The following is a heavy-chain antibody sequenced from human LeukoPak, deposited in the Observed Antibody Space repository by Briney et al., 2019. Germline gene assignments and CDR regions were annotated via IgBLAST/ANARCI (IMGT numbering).Heavy chain of an antibody. V-gene: IGHV3-21*01. Sequence: GGSLRLSCAASGFTFSSYSMNWVRQAPGKGLEWVSSISSSSSYIYYPDSVKGRFTISIDNAKNSLYLQMNSLRAEDTFVYYCARDQVYSGYDFFDYWGQGTLVTVSS. CDR1: GFTFSSYS. J-gene: IGHJ4*02. CDR2: ISSSSSYI. CDR3: ARDQVYSGYDFFDY. D-gene: IGHD5-12*01.